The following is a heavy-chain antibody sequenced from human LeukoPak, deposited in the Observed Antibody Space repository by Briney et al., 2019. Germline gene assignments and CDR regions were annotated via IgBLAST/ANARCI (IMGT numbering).Heavy chain of an antibody. J-gene: IGHJ3*02. CDR2: IRGDGGDT. CDR1: RFSFSNSW. CDR3: AAEHDGFDI. Sequence: GGSLRLSCAASRFSFSNSWMHWVRQTPGKGLEWASSIRGDGGDTTYADSVKGRFTISRDNAKNTLYLQMNSLRADDTAVYYCAAEHDGFDIWGQGTMVTVSS. V-gene: IGHV3-74*01.